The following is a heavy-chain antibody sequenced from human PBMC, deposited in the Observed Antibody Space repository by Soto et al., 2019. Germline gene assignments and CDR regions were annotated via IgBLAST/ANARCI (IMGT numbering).Heavy chain of an antibody. CDR2: IIPIFGTA. Sequence: SVKVSCKASGGTFSSYAISWVRQAPGQGLEWMGGIIPIFGTANYAQKFQGRVTMSRDTSTSTVYMELSSLTSDDTAVYYCARDNYGPLDYWGQGTLVTVSS. D-gene: IGHD3-10*01. J-gene: IGHJ4*01. CDR1: GGTFSSYA. V-gene: IGHV1-69*05. CDR3: ARDNYGPLDY.